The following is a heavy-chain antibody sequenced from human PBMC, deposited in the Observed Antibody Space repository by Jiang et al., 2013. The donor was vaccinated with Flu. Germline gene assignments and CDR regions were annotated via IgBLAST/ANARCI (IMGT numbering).Heavy chain of an antibody. V-gene: IGHV3-30*04. CDR3: ARDPIASRPDYFDY. J-gene: IGHJ4*02. Sequence: QAPGKGLEWWQFCHLLGRSKIYTDSVKGRFSISRDNSKNTLYLQMDSLRGDDTAVYYCARDPIASRPDYFDYWGQGTLVTVSS. CDR2: CHLLGRSK. D-gene: IGHD6-13*01.